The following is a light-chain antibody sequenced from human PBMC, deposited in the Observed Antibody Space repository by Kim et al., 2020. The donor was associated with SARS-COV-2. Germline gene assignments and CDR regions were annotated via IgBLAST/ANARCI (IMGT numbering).Light chain of an antibody. CDR2: EVS. Sequence: QSVTISRTGTSSDVGGYNYVSWYQQHPSKAPKVMIYEVSKRPSGVPDRFSGSKSGNTASLTVSGLQAEDEADYYCTSYAGSNNLGVFGTGTKVTVL. CDR1: SSDVGGYNY. V-gene: IGLV2-8*01. CDR3: TSYAGSNNLGV. J-gene: IGLJ1*01.